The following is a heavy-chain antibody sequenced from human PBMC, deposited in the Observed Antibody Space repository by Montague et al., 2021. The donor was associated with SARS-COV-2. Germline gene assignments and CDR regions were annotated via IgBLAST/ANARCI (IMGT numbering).Heavy chain of an antibody. J-gene: IGHJ6*03. V-gene: IGHV4-59*01. D-gene: IGHD3-16*01. Sequence: SETLSLTCTVSGGSISSYYWSWIRQPPGKGLEWIGYIYYSGSTNYNPSLKSRVTISVDTSKNQFSLKLSSVTAADTAVYYCARALVPEEGVCGGDYYYYFDVWGKGTPVTVSS. CDR2: IYYSGST. CDR1: GGSISSYY. CDR3: ARALVPEEGVCGGDYYYYFDV.